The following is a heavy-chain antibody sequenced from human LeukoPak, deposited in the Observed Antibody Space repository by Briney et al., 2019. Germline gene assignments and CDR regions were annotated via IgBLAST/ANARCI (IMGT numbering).Heavy chain of an antibody. CDR2: ISWNSGSI. CDR1: GFTFDDYA. V-gene: IGHV3-9*01. J-gene: IGHJ4*02. CDR3: AKSGSGSYYGFFDY. D-gene: IGHD1-26*01. Sequence: GGSLRLSCAASGFTFDDYAMHWVRQAPGKGLEWVSGISWNSGSIGYADSVKGRFTISRDNAKNSLYLQMNSLRAEDTALYYCAKSGSGSYYGFFDYWGRGTLVTVSS.